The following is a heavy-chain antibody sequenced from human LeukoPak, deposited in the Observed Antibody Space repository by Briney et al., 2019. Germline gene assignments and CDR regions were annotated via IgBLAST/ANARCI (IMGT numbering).Heavy chain of an antibody. CDR1: GYTFTSYG. CDR2: ISAYNGNT. J-gene: IGHJ6*01. V-gene: IGHV1-18*01. Sequence: ASVKVSCKASGYTFTSYGISWVRQAPGQGLEWMGWISAYNGNTNYAQKLQGRVTMTTDTSTSTAYMELRSLRSDDTAVYYCARFRTIDYYYGRDVWGQGTTVTVSS. CDR3: ARFRTIDYYYGRDV.